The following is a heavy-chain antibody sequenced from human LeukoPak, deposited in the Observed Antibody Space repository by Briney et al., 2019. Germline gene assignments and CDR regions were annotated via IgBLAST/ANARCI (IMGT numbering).Heavy chain of an antibody. J-gene: IGHJ4*02. CDR2: ISDSGGST. D-gene: IGHD3-16*01. V-gene: IGHV3-23*01. Sequence: GGSLRLSCAASGFTVSSNYMSWVRQAPGKGLEWVSAISDSGGSTDYADSVKGRFTISRDNSKNTLYLQMNSLRAEDTAVFYCATSAATVTRLNYWGQGTLVTVSS. CDR3: ATSAATVTRLNY. CDR1: GFTVSSNY.